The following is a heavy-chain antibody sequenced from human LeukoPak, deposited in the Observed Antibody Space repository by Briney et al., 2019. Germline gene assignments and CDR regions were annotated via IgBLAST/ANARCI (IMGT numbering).Heavy chain of an antibody. CDR1: GFTFSSYA. D-gene: IGHD3-22*01. V-gene: IGHV3-23*01. J-gene: IGHJ3*02. CDR3: AKHGPRITMIVVVMLDAFDI. CDR2: ISGSGGST. Sequence: PGGSLRLSCAASGFTFSSYAMSRVRQAPGKGLEWVSAISGSGGSTYYADSVKGRFTISRDNSKNTLYLQMNSLRAEDTAVYYCAKHGPRITMIVVVMLDAFDIWGQGTMVTVSS.